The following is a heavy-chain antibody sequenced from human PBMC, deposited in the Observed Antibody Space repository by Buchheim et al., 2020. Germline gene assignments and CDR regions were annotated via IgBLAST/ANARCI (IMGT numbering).Heavy chain of an antibody. CDR1: GGSISSGDYY. CDR2: IYYSGST. D-gene: IGHD2-15*01. CDR3: ARDRCSGGSCYSTFGYYYYGMDV. J-gene: IGHJ6*02. V-gene: IGHV4-30-4*01. Sequence: QVQLQESGPGLVKPSQTLSLTCTVSGGSISSGDYYWSWIRQPPGKGLEWIGYIYYSGSTYYNPSLKSRVTISVDTSKNQFSLKLSSVTAADTAVYYCARDRCSGGSCYSTFGYYYYGMDVWGQGTT.